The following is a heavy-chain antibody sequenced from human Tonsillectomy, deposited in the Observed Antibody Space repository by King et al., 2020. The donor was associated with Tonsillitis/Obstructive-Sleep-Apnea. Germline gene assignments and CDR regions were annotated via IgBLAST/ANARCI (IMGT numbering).Heavy chain of an antibody. CDR3: AKDIRWGTIFGVVTGEPSHFAH. CDR2: ISWNSGSI. Sequence: QLVQSGGGLVQPGRSLRLSCAASGFTFDDYAMHWVRQAPGKGLEWVSGISWNSGSIGYADSVKGRFTISRENAKNSLYLQMNSLGAEDTALYYCAKDIRWGTIFGVVTGEPSHFAHWGQGTLVTVSS. D-gene: IGHD3-3*01. V-gene: IGHV3-9*01. J-gene: IGHJ4*02. CDR1: GFTFDDYA.